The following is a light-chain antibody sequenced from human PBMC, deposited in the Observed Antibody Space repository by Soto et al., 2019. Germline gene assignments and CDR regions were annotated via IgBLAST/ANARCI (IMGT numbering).Light chain of an antibody. J-gene: IGLJ1*01. CDR3: CSYTTSNTRQIV. CDR2: DVS. Sequence: QSALTQPASVSGSPGQSITISCTGTSSDVGGYNYVSWYQQHPGKAPKCMIYDVSNRPSGVSNRFSGSKSGNTASLTISGLQAEDEADYYCCSYTTSNTRQIVFGTGTKVTVL. V-gene: IGLV2-14*01. CDR1: SSDVGGYNY.